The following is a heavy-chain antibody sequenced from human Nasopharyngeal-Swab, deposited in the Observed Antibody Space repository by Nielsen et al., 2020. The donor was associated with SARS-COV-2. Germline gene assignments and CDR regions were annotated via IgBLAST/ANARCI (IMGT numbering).Heavy chain of an antibody. V-gene: IGHV3-23*01. CDR2: ISGSGGST. Sequence: GGSLRLSCAASGFTFSSYAMSWVRQAPGKGLEWVSAISGSGGSTYYADSVKSRFTISRDNSKNTLYLQMNSLRAEDTAVYYCAKLHHYYGESDYWGQGTLVTVSS. D-gene: IGHD4-17*01. CDR1: GFTFSSYA. J-gene: IGHJ4*02. CDR3: AKLHHYYGESDY.